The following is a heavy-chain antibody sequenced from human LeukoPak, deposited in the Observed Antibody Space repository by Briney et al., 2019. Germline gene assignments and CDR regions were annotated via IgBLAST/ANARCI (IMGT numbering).Heavy chain of an antibody. D-gene: IGHD3-16*01. Sequence: ASVKVSCKASGYTFTSYGISWVRQAPGQGLEWMGWISAYNGNTNYAQKLQGRVTMTTDTSTSTAYMELRSLRSDDTAVYYCAREVKKFGPLNWFDPWGQGTLVTVSS. CDR3: AREVKKFGPLNWFDP. CDR1: GYTFTSYG. CDR2: ISAYNGNT. J-gene: IGHJ5*02. V-gene: IGHV1-18*01.